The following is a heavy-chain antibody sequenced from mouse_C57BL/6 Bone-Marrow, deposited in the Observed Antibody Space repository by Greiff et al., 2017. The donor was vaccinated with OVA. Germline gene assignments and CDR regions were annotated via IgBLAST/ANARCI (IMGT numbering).Heavy chain of an antibody. J-gene: IGHJ4*01. CDR2: ISNGGGST. V-gene: IGHV5-12*01. CDR3: ARRRGKTMITSSYSMDY. Sequence: EVQRVESGGGLVQPGGSLKLSCAASGFTFSDYYMYWVRQTPETRLEWVAYISNGGGSTYYPDTVKGRFTISRDNAKNTLYLQMSRLKSEDTAMYYCARRRGKTMITSSYSMDYWGQGTSVTVSS. CDR1: GFTFSDYY. D-gene: IGHD2-4*01.